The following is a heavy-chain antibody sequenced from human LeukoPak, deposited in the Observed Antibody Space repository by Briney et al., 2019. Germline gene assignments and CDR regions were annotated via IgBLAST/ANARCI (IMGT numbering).Heavy chain of an antibody. CDR3: ARSSGYYYPLDY. D-gene: IGHD3-22*01. J-gene: IGHJ4*02. CDR2: ISSSSSYI. CDR1: GFTFINYS. V-gene: IGHV3-21*01. Sequence: GGSLRLSCAASGFTFINYSLNWVRQAPGKGLEWVSSISSSSSYIYYADSMRGRFTISRDNAKNPLYLQMNSLRAEDTAVYYCARSSGYYYPLDYWGQGTLVTVSS.